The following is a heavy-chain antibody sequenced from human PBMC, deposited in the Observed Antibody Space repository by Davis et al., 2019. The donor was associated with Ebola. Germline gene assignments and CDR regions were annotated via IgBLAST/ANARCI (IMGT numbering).Heavy chain of an antibody. J-gene: IGHJ4*02. CDR2: TNHSGSS. Sequence: MPSETLSPTCPVYGGSFSNYYWSWTRQPPGKGLEWIGETNHSGSSSHNPSLKSRVTISVDTSKNQFSLNLSSLTAADTAVYYCARRGNSGTLRFWGQGTLVTVSS. CDR1: GGSFSNYY. CDR3: ARRGNSGTLRF. D-gene: IGHD4-23*01. V-gene: IGHV4-34*01.